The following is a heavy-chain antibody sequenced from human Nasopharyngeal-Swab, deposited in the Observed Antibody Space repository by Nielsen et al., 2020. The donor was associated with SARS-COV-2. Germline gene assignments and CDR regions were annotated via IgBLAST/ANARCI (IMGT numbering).Heavy chain of an antibody. D-gene: IGHD3-3*01. CDR2: ISSSSSYI. J-gene: IGHJ6*03. CDR1: GFTFSSYS. Sequence: ESLKISCAASGFTFSSYSMNWVRQAPGKGLEWVCSISSSSSYISYANSVKGRFTTSRDNAKNSLYLQMNSLRAEDTAVYYCARGGSKQVIIPYYYYYMDVWGKGTTVTVSS. V-gene: IGHV3-21*01. CDR3: ARGGSKQVIIPYYYYYMDV.